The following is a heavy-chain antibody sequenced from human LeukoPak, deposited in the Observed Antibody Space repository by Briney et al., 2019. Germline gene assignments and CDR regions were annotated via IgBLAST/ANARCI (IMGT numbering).Heavy chain of an antibody. J-gene: IGHJ4*02. CDR3: ARARYDSSGYYPILDY. CDR1: GFTFSSYN. D-gene: IGHD3-22*01. Sequence: GGSLRLSCAASGFTFSSYNMNWVRQAPGQGLEWVSSITSGSSYIYYADSVKGRFTISRDNAKSSLYLQMNSLRADDTAMYYCARARYDSSGYYPILDYWGQGTLVTVSS. V-gene: IGHV3-21*01. CDR2: ITSGSSYI.